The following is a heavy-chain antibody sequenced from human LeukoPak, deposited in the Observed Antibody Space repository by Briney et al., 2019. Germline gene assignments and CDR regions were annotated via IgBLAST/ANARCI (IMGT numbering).Heavy chain of an antibody. V-gene: IGHV3-48*03. CDR3: ARDRYYYDSSGNYRYWYFDL. CDR2: ISSSGSTI. Sequence: GGSLRLSCAASGFTFRTYEMNWVRQAPGKGLEWVSYISSSGSTIYNADSLKGRFTISRDNAKNSLYLQMNSLRAEDTAVYYCARDRYYYDSSGNYRYWYFDLWGRGTLVTVSS. D-gene: IGHD3-22*01. CDR1: GFTFRTYE. J-gene: IGHJ2*01.